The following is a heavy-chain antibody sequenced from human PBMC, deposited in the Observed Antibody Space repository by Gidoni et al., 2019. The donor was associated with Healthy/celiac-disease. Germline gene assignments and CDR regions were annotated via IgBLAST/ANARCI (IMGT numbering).Heavy chain of an antibody. CDR1: GGSFSGYY. CDR2: INHSGST. D-gene: IGHD2-15*01. V-gene: IGHV4-34*01. J-gene: IGHJ6*03. CDR3: ARETPYCSGGSCYSHYYYYYYMDV. Sequence: QVQLQQWGAGLLKPSETLSLTCAVYGGSFSGYYWSWIRQPPGKGLEWIGEINHSGSTNYNPSLKRRVTISVDTSKNQFSLKLSAVTAADTAVYYCARETPYCSGGSCYSHYYYYYYMDVWGKGTTVTVSS.